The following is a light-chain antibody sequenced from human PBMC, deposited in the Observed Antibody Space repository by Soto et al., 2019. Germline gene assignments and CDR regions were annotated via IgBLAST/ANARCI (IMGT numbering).Light chain of an antibody. CDR2: EVT. J-gene: IGLJ2*01. Sequence: QSALTQPASVSGSPGQSITISCTGTSSDVGGYNYVSWYQQHPGKAPKLMIYEVTNRPSGVSNRFSGSKSGNTASLTISGLQAEDRADYYCSSYSSINTLVFRGGTQLTVL. CDR3: SSYSSINTLV. V-gene: IGLV2-14*01. CDR1: SSDVGGYNY.